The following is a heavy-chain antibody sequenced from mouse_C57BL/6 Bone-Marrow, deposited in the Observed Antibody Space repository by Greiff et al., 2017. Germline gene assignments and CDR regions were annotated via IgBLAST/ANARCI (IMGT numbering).Heavy chain of an antibody. CDR2: ILPSIGRT. J-gene: IGHJ2*01. CDR1: DSEVFPIAY. D-gene: IGHD1-1*01. V-gene: IGHV15-2*01. Sequence: QVQLKESGSELRSPGSSVKLSCKDFDSEVFPIAYMSWVRQKPGHGFEWIGGILPSIGRTIYGEKFEDKATLDADTLSNTAYLELNSLTSEDSAIYYCARERYYGSSPHFDYWGQGTTLTVSS. CDR3: ARERYYGSSPHFDY.